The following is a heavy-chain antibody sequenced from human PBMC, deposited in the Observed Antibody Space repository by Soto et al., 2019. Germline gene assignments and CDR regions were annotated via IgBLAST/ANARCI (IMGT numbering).Heavy chain of an antibody. D-gene: IGHD3-22*01. CDR2: MNPNSGNT. CDR1: GYTFTSYD. V-gene: IGHV1-8*01. CDR3: ATARRYYYDSSGYLDY. Sequence: QVQLVQSGAEVKKPGASVKVSCKASGYTFTSYDINWVRQATGQGLEWMGWMNPNSGNTGYAQKFQGRVTMTRNTSISTAYMELSSLRSEDTAVYYCATARRYYYDSSGYLDYWGQGTLVTVSS. J-gene: IGHJ4*02.